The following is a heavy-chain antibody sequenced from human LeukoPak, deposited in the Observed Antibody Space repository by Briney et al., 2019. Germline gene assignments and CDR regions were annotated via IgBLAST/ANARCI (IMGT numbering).Heavy chain of an antibody. V-gene: IGHV3-66*01. CDR2: IYSGGST. CDR3: AKDFKGLTIVSAGSFDY. D-gene: IGHD6-13*01. J-gene: IGHJ4*02. CDR1: EFSVGSNY. Sequence: GGSLRLSCAASEFSVGSNYMTWVRQAPGKGLEWVSLIYSGGSTYYADSVKGRFTISRDNSKNTLYLQMNSLRAEDTAIYYCAKDFKGLTIVSAGSFDYWGRGTLVTVSS.